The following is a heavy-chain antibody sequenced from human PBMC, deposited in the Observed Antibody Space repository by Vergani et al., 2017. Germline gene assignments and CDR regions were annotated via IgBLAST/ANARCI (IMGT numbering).Heavy chain of an antibody. CDR1: GYTFTSYD. J-gene: IGHJ6*02. D-gene: IGHD3-22*01. Sequence: QVQLVQSGAEVKKPGASVKVSCKASGYTFTSYDMHWVRQAPGQRLEWMGWINAGNGNTKYSQKFQGRVTITRDTSASTAYMGLSSLRAEDTAVYYCARSDSSGYPYYYYGMDVWGQGTTVTVSS. CDR2: INAGNGNT. CDR3: ARSDSSGYPYYYYGMDV. V-gene: IGHV1-3*01.